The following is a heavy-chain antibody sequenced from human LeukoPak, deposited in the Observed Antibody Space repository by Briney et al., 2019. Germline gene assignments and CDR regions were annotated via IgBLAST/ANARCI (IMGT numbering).Heavy chain of an antibody. Sequence: GGSLRLFCAASGFLLRDFWVTWVRQVPGAGLEWVANINRHGNEVHYVDSVKGRFTICRDNAKNSLYLQLDRLRVEDTAVYYCARVGKWELQRVFDYWGQGTLVTVSS. J-gene: IGHJ4*02. V-gene: IGHV3-7*01. CDR3: ARVGKWELQRVFDY. CDR1: GFLLRDFW. D-gene: IGHD1-1*01. CDR2: INRHGNEV.